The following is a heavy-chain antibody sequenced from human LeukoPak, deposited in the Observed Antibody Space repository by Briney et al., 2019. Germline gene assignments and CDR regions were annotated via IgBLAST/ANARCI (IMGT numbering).Heavy chain of an antibody. D-gene: IGHD2-2*01. CDR1: GYTFTGYY. Sequence: ASVKVSCKASGYTFTGYYMHWVRQAPGRGLEWMGWINPNSGGTNYAQKFQGRVTMTRDTSISTAYMELSRLRSDDTAVYYCATVPAAEYYYYYYMDVWGKGTTVTVS. V-gene: IGHV1-2*02. CDR2: INPNSGGT. J-gene: IGHJ6*03. CDR3: ATVPAAEYYYYYYMDV.